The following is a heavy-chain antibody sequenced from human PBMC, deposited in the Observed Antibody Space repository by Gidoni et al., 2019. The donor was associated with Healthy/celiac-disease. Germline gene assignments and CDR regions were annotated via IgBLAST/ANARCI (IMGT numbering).Heavy chain of an antibody. D-gene: IGHD6-13*01. CDR2: IYYSGST. CDR1: GGSISSSSYY. Sequence: LQLQESGPGLVKPSETLSLTCPVSGGSISSSSYYWGWIRQPPGKGLEWIGSIYYSGSTYYNPSLKSRVTISVDTSKNQFSLKLSSVTAADTAVYYCARHPGYSSSWSYFDYWGQGTLVTVSS. V-gene: IGHV4-39*01. J-gene: IGHJ4*02. CDR3: ARHPGYSSSWSYFDY.